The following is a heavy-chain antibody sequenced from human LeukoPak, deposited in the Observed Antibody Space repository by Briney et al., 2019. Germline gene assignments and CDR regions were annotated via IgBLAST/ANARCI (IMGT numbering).Heavy chain of an antibody. V-gene: IGHV1-69*13. J-gene: IGHJ4*02. D-gene: IGHD6-19*01. CDR2: IIPIFGTA. Sequence: SVTVSCKASGGTFSSYAISWVRQAPPQGLEWMGGIIPIFGTANYAQKFQGRVTITADESTSTAYMELSSLRSEDTAVYYCASQSGAVAFFGYWGQGALVTVSS. CDR1: GGTFSSYA. CDR3: ASQSGAVAFFGY.